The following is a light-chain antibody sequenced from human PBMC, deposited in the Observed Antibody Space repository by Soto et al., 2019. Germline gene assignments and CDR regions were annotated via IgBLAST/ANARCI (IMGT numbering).Light chain of an antibody. J-gene: IGLJ1*01. CDR3: SSFTSDRIYV. V-gene: IGLV2-14*03. CDR1: HNDIGTYDY. Sequence: QSVLTQPTSVSGFPGQSITISCTGNHNDIGTYDYVSWYQQHPGRASRLLIYGVTTRPSGISDRFSASKSDLTASLTISGLQPEDEADYYCSSFTSDRIYVFGPGTKVTVL. CDR2: GVT.